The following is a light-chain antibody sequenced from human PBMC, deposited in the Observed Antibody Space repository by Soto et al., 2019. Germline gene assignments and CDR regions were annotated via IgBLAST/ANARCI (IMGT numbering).Light chain of an antibody. Sequence: DIQMTQSPSSLSASVGDSVTITCRASQGIINYLAWFQQKPGKVPKLLIYTASTLRSGVSSRFSGSGSGTDFTLTISNLQPEDVATYYRQKYNSAPRTFGQGTKVEIK. CDR2: TAS. CDR3: QKYNSAPRT. V-gene: IGKV1-27*01. CDR1: QGIINY. J-gene: IGKJ1*01.